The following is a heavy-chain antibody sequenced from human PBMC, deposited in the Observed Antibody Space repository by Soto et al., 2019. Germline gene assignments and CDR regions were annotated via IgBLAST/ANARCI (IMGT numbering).Heavy chain of an antibody. V-gene: IGHV4-39*01. CDR3: ARHGDDVWSGYYDTGFDY. D-gene: IGHD3-3*01. CDR2: IYYSGST. Sequence: ASETLSLTCTVSGGSISSSSYYWGWIRQPPGKGLEWIGSIYYSGSTYYNPSLKSRVTISVDTSKNQFSLKLSSVTAADTAVYYCARHGDDVWSGYYDTGFDYWGQGTLVTVAS. CDR1: GGSISSSSYY. J-gene: IGHJ4*02.